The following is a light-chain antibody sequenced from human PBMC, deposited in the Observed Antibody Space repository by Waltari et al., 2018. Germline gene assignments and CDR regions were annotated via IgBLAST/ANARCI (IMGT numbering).Light chain of an antibody. CDR1: QSLLSSDGNTY. V-gene: IGKV2-30*01. CDR2: KVS. J-gene: IGKJ1*01. Sequence: DVVLTQSPLSLPVTLGQPASISCRSSQSLLSSDGNTYFNWFQQRPGQSPRRLVYKVSNRESGVPDRFSGSGSGTIFTLRISRVEAEDVGAYYCMQGTIRPWTFGQGTKVEIK. CDR3: MQGTIRPWT.